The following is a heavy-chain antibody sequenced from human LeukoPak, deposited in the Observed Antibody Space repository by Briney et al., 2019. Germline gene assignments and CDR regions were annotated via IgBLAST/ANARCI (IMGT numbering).Heavy chain of an antibody. J-gene: IGHJ4*02. D-gene: IGHD3-22*01. Sequence: ESGPTLVNPTQTLTLTCTFSGFSLSTSGMCVSWIRQPPGKALEWLARIDWDDDKYYSTSLKTRLTISKDTSKNQVVHTMTNMDPVDTATYYCARIWYDSSGHYYFDYWGQGTLVTVSS. CDR3: ARIWYDSSGHYYFDY. V-gene: IGHV2-70*11. CDR2: IDWDDDK. CDR1: GFSLSTSGMC.